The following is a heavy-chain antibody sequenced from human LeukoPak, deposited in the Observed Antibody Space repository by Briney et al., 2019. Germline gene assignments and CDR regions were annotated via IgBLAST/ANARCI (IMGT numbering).Heavy chain of an antibody. J-gene: IGHJ6*03. D-gene: IGHD2-15*01. V-gene: IGHV3-21*01. CDR2: ISSSSSYI. CDR3: ARDNGYCSGGSCYHYYMGV. CDR1: GFTFSSYG. Sequence: GGSLRLSCAASGFTFSSYGMNWVRQAPGKGLEWVSFISSSSSYIYYADSVKGRFTISRDNAKNSLDLQMNSLRAEDTAVYYCARDNGYCSGGSCYHYYMGVWGKGTTVTVSS.